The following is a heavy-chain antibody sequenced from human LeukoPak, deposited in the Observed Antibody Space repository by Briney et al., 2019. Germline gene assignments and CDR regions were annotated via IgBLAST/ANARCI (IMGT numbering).Heavy chain of an antibody. CDR2: INPSSGGT. CDR3: AKDRVDINYDIWMDYYMGV. CDR1: GYTFTVYY. J-gene: IGHJ6*03. V-gene: IGHV1-2*06. Sequence: ASVKVSCKASGYTFTVYYIHWVRQAPGQGLEWMGRINPSSGGTDYAQKFRGRVTMTRDTSTSTAYMELSRLPSDDTAVYYCAKDRVDINYDIWMDYYMGVWGKGTTVTVSS. D-gene: IGHD3-3*01.